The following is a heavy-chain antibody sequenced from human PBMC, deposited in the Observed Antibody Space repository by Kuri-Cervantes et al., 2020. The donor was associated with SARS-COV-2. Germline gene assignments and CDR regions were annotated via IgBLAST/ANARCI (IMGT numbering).Heavy chain of an antibody. CDR2: FDPEDVET. D-gene: IGHD2-15*01. CDR1: GYTLTELS. Sequence: ASVKVSCKVSGYTLTELSMHWVRQAPGKGLEWMGGFDPEDVETIYAQKFQGRVTMTEDESTSTAYMELSSLRSEDTAVYYCAASVAATRYYYYGMDVWGQGTTVTGLL. J-gene: IGHJ6*02. CDR3: AASVAATRYYYYGMDV. V-gene: IGHV1-24*01.